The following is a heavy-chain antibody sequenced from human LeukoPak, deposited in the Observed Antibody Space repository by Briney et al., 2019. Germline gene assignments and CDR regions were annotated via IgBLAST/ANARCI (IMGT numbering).Heavy chain of an antibody. V-gene: IGHV1-46*01. CDR1: GYTFTSYY. Sequence: ASVKVSCKSSGYTFTSYYMHWVRQAPGQGLEWMGIINPSGGSTSYAQKFQGRVTMTRDMSTSTVYMELSILRSEDTAVYYCARGIAVAGSFFGFDYWGQGTLVTVSS. CDR3: ARGIAVAGSFFGFDY. J-gene: IGHJ4*02. D-gene: IGHD6-19*01. CDR2: INPSGGST.